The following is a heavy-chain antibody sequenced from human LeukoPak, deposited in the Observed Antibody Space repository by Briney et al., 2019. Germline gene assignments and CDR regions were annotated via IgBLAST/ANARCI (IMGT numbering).Heavy chain of an antibody. CDR1: GYTFTSYS. Sequence: ASVKVSCKASGYTFTSYSISWVRQAPGQGLEWMGWISAYNGNTIYAQKVKGRVTMTTDTSTSTAFMELRSLKSDDTAVYYCARASYCSDGSCYSDYWVQGTLVIVSS. D-gene: IGHD2-15*01. CDR2: ISAYNGNT. J-gene: IGHJ4*02. V-gene: IGHV1-18*01. CDR3: ARASYCSDGSCYSDY.